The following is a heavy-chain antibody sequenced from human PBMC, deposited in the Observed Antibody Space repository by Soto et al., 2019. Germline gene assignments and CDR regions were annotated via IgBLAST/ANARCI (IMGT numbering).Heavy chain of an antibody. J-gene: IGHJ2*01. CDR1: GFTFRSYW. Sequence: PGGSLRLSCAASGFTFRSYWMQWVRQAPGKGLVWVSWINSDGSSTSYADSVKGRFTISRDNSKNSLYLQMNSLRAEDTAVYYCARDPLWGTAMVLWYFDLWGRGTLVTVSS. CDR3: ARDPLWGTAMVLWYFDL. CDR2: INSDGSST. V-gene: IGHV3-74*01. D-gene: IGHD5-18*01.